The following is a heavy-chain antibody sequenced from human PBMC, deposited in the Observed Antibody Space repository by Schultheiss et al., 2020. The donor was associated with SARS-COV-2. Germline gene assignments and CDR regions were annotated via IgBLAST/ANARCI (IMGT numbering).Heavy chain of an antibody. CDR1: GFTFSSYA. CDR2: ISGSGGST. V-gene: IGHV3-23*01. D-gene: IGHD2-21*02. Sequence: GESLKISCAASGFTFSSYAMSWVRQAPGKGLEWVSAISGSGGSTYYADSVKGRFTISRDNAKNSLYLQMNSLRAEDTAVYYCARNRLPYCGGDCYSSFDYWGQGTLVTVSS. CDR3: ARNRLPYCGGDCYSSFDY. J-gene: IGHJ4*02.